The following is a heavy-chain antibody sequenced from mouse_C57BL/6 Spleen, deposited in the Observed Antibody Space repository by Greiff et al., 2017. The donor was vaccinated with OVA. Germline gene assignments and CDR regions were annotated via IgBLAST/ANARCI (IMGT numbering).Heavy chain of an antibody. CDR2: IYPRDGST. CDR3: ARTRLYYYGNSYRGY. Sequence: VQLQQSDAELVKPGASVKISCKVSGYTFTDYTIHWMKQRPEQGLEWIGYIYPRDGSTKYNAKFKGKATLTADKSSSTAYMQLNSLTSEDSAVYDCARTRLYYYGNSYRGYWGQGTTLTVSS. V-gene: IGHV1-78*01. J-gene: IGHJ2*01. CDR1: GYTFTDYT. D-gene: IGHD1-1*01.